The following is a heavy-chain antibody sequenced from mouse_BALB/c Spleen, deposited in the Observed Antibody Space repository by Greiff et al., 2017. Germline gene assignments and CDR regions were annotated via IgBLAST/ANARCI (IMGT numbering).Heavy chain of an antibody. Sequence: LQQPGSELVRPGASVKLSCKASGYTFTSYWMHWVKQRPGQGLEWIGNIYPGSGSTNYDEKFKSKATLTVDTSSSTAYMQLSSLTSEDSAVYYCTKRGYDRAWFAYWGQGTLVTVSA. V-gene: IGHV1S22*01. CDR2: IYPGSGST. J-gene: IGHJ3*01. D-gene: IGHD2-2*01. CDR1: GYTFTSYW. CDR3: TKRGYDRAWFAY.